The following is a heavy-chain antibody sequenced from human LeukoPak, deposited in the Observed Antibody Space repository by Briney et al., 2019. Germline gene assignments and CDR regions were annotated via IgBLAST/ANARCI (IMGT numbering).Heavy chain of an antibody. CDR2: IYHSGST. CDR1: GGSISSSNW. J-gene: IGHJ5*02. D-gene: IGHD3-10*01. Sequence: SGTLSLTCAVSGGSISSSNWWSWVRQPPGKGLEWIGEIYHSGSTNYNPSLKSRVTISVDTSKNQFSLKLSSVTAADTAVYYCARLRSIYYGSGRRFDPWGQGTLVTVSS. CDR3: ARLRSIYYGSGRRFDP. V-gene: IGHV4-4*02.